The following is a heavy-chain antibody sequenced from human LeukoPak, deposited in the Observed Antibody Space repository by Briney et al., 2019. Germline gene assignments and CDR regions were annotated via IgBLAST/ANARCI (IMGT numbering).Heavy chain of an antibody. CDR1: GFTFSSDA. CDR3: AKESVVRYFDWSYSGEFDY. J-gene: IGHJ4*02. D-gene: IGHD3-9*01. V-gene: IGHV3-23*01. CDR2: ISGSGGST. Sequence: GGSLRLSCAASGFTFSSDAMSWVRQAPGKGLEWVSAISGSGGSTYYADSVKGRFTISRDNSKNTLHLQMNSLRAEDTAVYYCAKESVVRYFDWSYSGEFDYWGQGTLVTVSS.